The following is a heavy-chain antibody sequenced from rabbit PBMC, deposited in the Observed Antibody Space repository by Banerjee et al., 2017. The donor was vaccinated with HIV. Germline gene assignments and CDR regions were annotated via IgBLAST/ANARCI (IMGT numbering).Heavy chain of an antibody. CDR2: IGTGDGST. CDR1: GFDFSSSYW. D-gene: IGHD4-2*01. Sequence: QLKETGGGLVQPGGSLTLSCKASGFDFSSSYWMCWVRQAPGKGLEWIGCIGTGDGSTDYASWVNGRFTISSDNAQNTVDLQMNSLTAADTATYFCARGLVVNLWGPGTLVTVS. CDR3: ARGLVVNL. V-gene: IGHV1S7*01. J-gene: IGHJ4*01.